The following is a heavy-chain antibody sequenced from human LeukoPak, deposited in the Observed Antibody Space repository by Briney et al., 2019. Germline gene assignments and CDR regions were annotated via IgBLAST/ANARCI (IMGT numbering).Heavy chain of an antibody. CDR1: GFTVSSNY. D-gene: IGHD2-15*01. CDR2: IYSGGST. CDR3: VRDSQYCSAGTCSPCASDI. V-gene: IGHV3-53*01. Sequence: GGSLRLSCAASGFTVSSNYMSWVRQAPGKGLEWVSVIYSGGSTDYADSVKGRFTISRDNSKNTLYLQMNSLRVEDTAIYYCVRDSQYCSAGTCSPCASDIWGQGTMVTVSS. J-gene: IGHJ3*02.